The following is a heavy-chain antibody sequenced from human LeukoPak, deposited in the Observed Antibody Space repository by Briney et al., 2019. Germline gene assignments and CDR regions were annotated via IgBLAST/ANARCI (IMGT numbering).Heavy chain of an antibody. CDR3: ALLKTGTTILGFDP. Sequence: PSETLSLTCAVSGGSISSSNWWSWVRQPPGKGLEWIGEIYHSGSTNYNPSLKSRVTISVDKSKNQFSLKLSSVTATDTAIYYCALLKTGTTILGFDPWGLGSLVTVSS. V-gene: IGHV4-4*02. J-gene: IGHJ5*02. D-gene: IGHD1-7*01. CDR2: IYHSGST. CDR1: GGSISSSNW.